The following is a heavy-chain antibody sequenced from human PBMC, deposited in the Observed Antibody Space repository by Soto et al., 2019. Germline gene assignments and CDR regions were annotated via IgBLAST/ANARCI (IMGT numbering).Heavy chain of an antibody. D-gene: IGHD3-10*01. Sequence: EVQLVESGGGLVQPGGSLRLSCAASGFTFSSYWMSWVRQAPGKGLEWVANIKQDGSEKYYVDSVKGRFTISRDNANNSLYLQMNSLRAEDTAVYYCARSGGGRGGYYGMDVWGQGTTVTVSS. J-gene: IGHJ6*02. V-gene: IGHV3-7*01. CDR1: GFTFSSYW. CDR2: IKQDGSEK. CDR3: ARSGGGRGGYYGMDV.